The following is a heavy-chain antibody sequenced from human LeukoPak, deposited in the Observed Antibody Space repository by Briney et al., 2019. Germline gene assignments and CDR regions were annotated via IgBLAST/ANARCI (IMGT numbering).Heavy chain of an antibody. D-gene: IGHD5-18*01. J-gene: IGHJ4*02. V-gene: IGHV1-2*02. CDR3: ARDQSDTAITTH. CDR2: INPNSGGT. Sequence: ASVKVSCKASGYTFSGYYLNWVRQAPGQGLEWLGWINPNSGGTNYAQKFQGRVTMTRDTSISTAYMELSRLRSDDTAVYYCARDQSDTAITTHWGQGTLVTVSS. CDR1: GYTFSGYY.